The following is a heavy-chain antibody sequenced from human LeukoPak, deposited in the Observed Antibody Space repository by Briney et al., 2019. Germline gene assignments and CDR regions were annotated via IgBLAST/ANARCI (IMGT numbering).Heavy chain of an antibody. CDR1: GFTFSSYA. J-gene: IGHJ6*03. V-gene: IGHV3-30*01. CDR2: ISYDGSNN. CDR3: ARPKAYYYMDV. Sequence: GGSLRLSCAASGFTFSSYAMHWVRQAPGKGLEWVAVISYDGSNNYYADSVKGRFTISRDNSKNTLYLQMNSLRAEDTAVYYCARPKAYYYMDVWGKGTTVTVSS.